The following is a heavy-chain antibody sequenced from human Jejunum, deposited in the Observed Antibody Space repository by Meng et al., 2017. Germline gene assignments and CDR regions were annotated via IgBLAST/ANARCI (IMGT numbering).Heavy chain of an antibody. CDR2: IYHSGTT. J-gene: IGHJ1*01. D-gene: IGHD2-8*01. V-gene: IGHV4-4*02. CDR1: GDSISSSYW. Sequence: LQESGPGLVMPWGPLSLTCAVSGDSISSSYWWSWVRQSPGKGLEWIGEIYHSGTTNYNPSLKSRVTLSVDKSKNQFSLNLSSVTAADTAVYFCARDFEALNGVWGQGTLVTVSS. CDR3: ARDFEALNGV.